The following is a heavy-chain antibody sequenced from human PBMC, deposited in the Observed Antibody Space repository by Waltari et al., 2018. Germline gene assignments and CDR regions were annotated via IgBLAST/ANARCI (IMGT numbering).Heavy chain of an antibody. Sequence: QVQLVQSGAEVKKPGASVKVSCKASGYTFTSYYMHWVRQAPGQGLEWMGIPNPSGGSTSYAQKYQGRVTMTRDTSTSTVYVELSSLRSEDTAVYYGARQSYYDSSGYYYWFDPWGQGTLVTVSS. V-gene: IGHV1-46*01. CDR1: GYTFTSYY. J-gene: IGHJ5*02. D-gene: IGHD3-22*01. CDR3: ARQSYYDSSGYYYWFDP. CDR2: PNPSGGST.